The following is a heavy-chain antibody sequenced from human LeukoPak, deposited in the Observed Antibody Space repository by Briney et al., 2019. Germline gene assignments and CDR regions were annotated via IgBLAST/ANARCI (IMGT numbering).Heavy chain of an antibody. V-gene: IGHV4-38-2*02. J-gene: IGHJ4*02. Sequence: PSETLSLTCSVSGYSISSAYSWGWIRQPPGKGLEWIGTMYHSGSTNYNPSLKSRVTISVDTSKNQFSLKLSSVTAADTAVYFCARGFRGDNFDYWGQGTLVTVSS. D-gene: IGHD7-27*01. CDR3: ARGFRGDNFDY. CDR1: GYSISSAYS. CDR2: MYHSGST.